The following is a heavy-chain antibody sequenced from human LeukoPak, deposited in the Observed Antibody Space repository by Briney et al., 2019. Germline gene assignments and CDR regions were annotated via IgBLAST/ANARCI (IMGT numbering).Heavy chain of an antibody. V-gene: IGHV4-59*01. CDR1: GGSISAYY. D-gene: IGHD2-15*01. CDR3: VRSKGGTYGWFDP. Sequence: PSETLSLTCTVSGGSISAYYWSWIRQPPGKGLEWIGFIYYTGNTNYNPSLKSRLSISVDTSKNQFSLKVSSVTAADTAVYYCVRSKGGTYGWFDPWGQGTLVTVSS. J-gene: IGHJ5*02. CDR2: IYYTGNT.